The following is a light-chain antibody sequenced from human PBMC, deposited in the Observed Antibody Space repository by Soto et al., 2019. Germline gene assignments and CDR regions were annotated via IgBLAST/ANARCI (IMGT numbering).Light chain of an antibody. CDR2: TSS. V-gene: IGKV3-15*01. CDR3: HQYNEWPFT. Sequence: EVVMTQSPATLSVSPGERVALSCRASRSVRSNLAWYQQKPGQAPRILIYTSSSRATDIPARFSGSWSGTEFPLTISSLQSEDLAVYYCHQYNEWPFTFGQGTKLDIK. J-gene: IGKJ2*01. CDR1: RSVRSN.